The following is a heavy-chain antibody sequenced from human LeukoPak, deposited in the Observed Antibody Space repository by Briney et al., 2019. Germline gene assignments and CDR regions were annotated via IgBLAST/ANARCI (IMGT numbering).Heavy chain of an antibody. D-gene: IGHD2-2*03. CDR3: ARDMDSPFYC. CDR2: ISSSGSTI. J-gene: IGHJ5*01. CDR1: GFTFSSYE. Sequence: PGGSLRLSCAASGFTFSSYEMKWVRQAPGKGLKWVSYISSSGSTIYYADSVKGRFTISRDNAKNSLYLQMNSLRAGDTAVYYCARDMDSPFYCWGHGTLLTVSS. V-gene: IGHV3-48*03.